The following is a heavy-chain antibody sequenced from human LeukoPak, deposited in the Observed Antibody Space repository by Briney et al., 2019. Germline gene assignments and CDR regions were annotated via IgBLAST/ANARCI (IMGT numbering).Heavy chain of an antibody. Sequence: GGSLRLSCTASGFTFGGYAMSWFRQAPGKGLEWVGFIRSKAYGGTTEYAASVKGRFTISRDDSKSIAYLRMNSLKTEDTAVYYCTSATITIFGVVPNDYWGQGTLVTVSS. J-gene: IGHJ4*02. CDR2: IRSKAYGGTT. CDR1: GFTFGGYA. CDR3: TSATITIFGVVPNDY. D-gene: IGHD3-3*01. V-gene: IGHV3-49*03.